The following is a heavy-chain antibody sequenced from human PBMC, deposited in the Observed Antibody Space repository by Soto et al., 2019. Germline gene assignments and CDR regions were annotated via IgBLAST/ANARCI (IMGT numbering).Heavy chain of an antibody. V-gene: IGHV3-23*01. CDR3: AKFGDYYYSLYDY. CDR1: GFTFSNYA. CDR2: ITLSGGST. D-gene: IGHD3-22*01. Sequence: HPGGSLRLSCAASGFTFSNYAMSWVRQAPGKGLEWVSVITLSGGSTYYADSVKGRFTISRDNSQNTLYLQMNSLRAEDTAVYYCAKFGDYYYSLYDYWGQGTPVTVSS. J-gene: IGHJ4*02.